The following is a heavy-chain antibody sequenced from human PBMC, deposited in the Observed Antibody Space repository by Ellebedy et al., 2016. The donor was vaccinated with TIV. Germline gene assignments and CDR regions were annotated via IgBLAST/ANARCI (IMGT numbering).Heavy chain of an antibody. Sequence: SETLSLXXAVSGDSISSGSYSWNWIRQPPGKGLEWIGHMYHSGSTYYNPSLKSRVTTPVDRSKNQFSLKLSSVTAADTAVYFCARGLGGTTLDPDAFDIWGQGTMVTVSS. CDR3: ARGLGGTTLDPDAFDI. V-gene: IGHV4-30-2*01. CDR2: MYHSGST. CDR1: GDSISSGSYS. J-gene: IGHJ3*02. D-gene: IGHD1-1*01.